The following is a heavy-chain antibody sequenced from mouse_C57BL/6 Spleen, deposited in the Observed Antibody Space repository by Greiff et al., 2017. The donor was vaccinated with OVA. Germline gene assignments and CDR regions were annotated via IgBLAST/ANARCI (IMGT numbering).Heavy chain of an antibody. Sequence: EVQRVESEGGLVQPGSSMKLSCTASGFTFSDYYMAWVRQVPEKGLEWVANINYDGSSTYYLDSLKSRFIISRDNAKNILYLQMSSLKSEDTATYYCARGATVDWYFDVWGTGTTVTVSS. CDR1: GFTFSDYY. D-gene: IGHD1-1*01. CDR3: ARGATVDWYFDV. J-gene: IGHJ1*03. CDR2: INYDGSST. V-gene: IGHV5-16*01.